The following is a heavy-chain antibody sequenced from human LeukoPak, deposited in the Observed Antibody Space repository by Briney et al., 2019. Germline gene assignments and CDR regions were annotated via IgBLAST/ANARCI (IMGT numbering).Heavy chain of an antibody. Sequence: SETLSLTCTVSGGSISSYYWSWIRQPPGKGLEWIGYIYYSGSTNYNPSLKSRVTISVGTSKNQFSLKLSSVTAADTAVYYCARDGGYTNWFDPWGQGTLVTVSS. V-gene: IGHV4-59*01. D-gene: IGHD5-24*01. CDR1: GGSISSYY. CDR3: ARDGGYTNWFDP. J-gene: IGHJ5*02. CDR2: IYYSGST.